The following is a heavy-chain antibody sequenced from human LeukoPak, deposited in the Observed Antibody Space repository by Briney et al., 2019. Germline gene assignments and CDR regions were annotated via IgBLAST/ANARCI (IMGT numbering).Heavy chain of an antibody. CDR2: IKQDGSDK. J-gene: IGHJ6*03. CDR3: ARDPGGSSSGYYYYYMDV. V-gene: IGHV3-7*01. Sequence: GGSLRLSCAASGFTFSTYWMSWARQAPGKGLEWVTNIKQDGSDKYYVDSVKGRFTISKDNAKNSLYLQMNSLRAEDTAVYYCARDPGGSSSGYYYYYMDVWGKGTTVTVSS. D-gene: IGHD6-6*01. CDR1: GFTFSTYW.